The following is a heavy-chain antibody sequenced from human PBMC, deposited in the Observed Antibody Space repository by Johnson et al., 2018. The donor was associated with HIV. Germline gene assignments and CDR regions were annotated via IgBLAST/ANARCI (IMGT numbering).Heavy chain of an antibody. J-gene: IGHJ3*01. Sequence: VQLVESGGGVVQPGRSLRLSCAASGFTFSSYAMHWVRQAPGKGLEWVAVISYDGSNKYYADSVKGRFTISRDISKNTLYLQMNSLRAEDTAVYYCAKDLASYSSFWPPAFDVWGQGTMVTVSS. D-gene: IGHD6-6*01. CDR2: ISYDGSNK. V-gene: IGHV3-30*04. CDR3: AKDLASYSSFWPPAFDV. CDR1: GFTFSSYA.